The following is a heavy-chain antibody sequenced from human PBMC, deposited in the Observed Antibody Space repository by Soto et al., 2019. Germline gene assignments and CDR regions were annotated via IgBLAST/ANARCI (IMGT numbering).Heavy chain of an antibody. CDR3: AREYYGSGSHINNWFDP. CDR1: GGTFSSYA. J-gene: IGHJ5*02. CDR2: IIPIFGTA. V-gene: IGHV1-69*13. D-gene: IGHD3-10*01. Sequence: SVKVSCKASGGTFSSYAISWVRQAPGQGLEWMGGIIPIFGTANYAQKFQGRVTITADESTSTAYMELSSLRSEDTAVYYCAREYYGSGSHINNWFDPWGQGTLVTVSS.